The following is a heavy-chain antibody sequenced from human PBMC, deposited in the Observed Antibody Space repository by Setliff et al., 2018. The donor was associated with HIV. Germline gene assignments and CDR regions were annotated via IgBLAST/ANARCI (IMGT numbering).Heavy chain of an antibody. CDR3: ARRTGSGYYSGAFDI. V-gene: IGHV5-51*01. D-gene: IGHD3-22*01. J-gene: IGHJ3*02. CDR2: IYPGDSDT. Sequence: GESLKISCKGSGYSFTSYWIGWVRQMPGKGLEWMGIIYPGDSDTRYSPSFQGQVTISADKSISTAYLQWSSLKASDTAMYYCARRTGSGYYSGAFDIWGQGTMVTVSS. CDR1: GYSFTSYW.